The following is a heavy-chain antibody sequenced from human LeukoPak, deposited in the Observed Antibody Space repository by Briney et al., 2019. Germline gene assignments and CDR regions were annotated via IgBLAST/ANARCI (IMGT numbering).Heavy chain of an antibody. D-gene: IGHD6-13*01. J-gene: IGHJ4*02. V-gene: IGHV4-4*07. CDR2: IYTSGST. Sequence: PSETLSLTCTVSGGSISSNYWSWIRQPAGQGLEWIGRIYTSGSTNYSPSLKSRVTLSVDTSRNQFSLRLSSVTAADTAVYYCARDGRGYASSWYFDLWGQGTLVTVSS. CDR1: GGSISSNY. CDR3: ARDGRGYASSWYFDL.